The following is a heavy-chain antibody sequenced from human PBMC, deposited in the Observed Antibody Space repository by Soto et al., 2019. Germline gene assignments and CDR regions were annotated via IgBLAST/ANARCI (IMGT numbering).Heavy chain of an antibody. CDR2: ISYDGSNK. Sequence: GGSLRLSCAASGFTFSSYAMHWVRQAPGKGLEWVAVISYDGSNKYYADSVKGRFTISRDNSKNTLYLQMNSLRAEDTAVYYCARDIQGYYYYGMDVWGQGTTVTVSS. D-gene: IGHD2-21*01. CDR1: GFTFSSYA. CDR3: ARDIQGYYYYGMDV. J-gene: IGHJ6*02. V-gene: IGHV3-30-3*01.